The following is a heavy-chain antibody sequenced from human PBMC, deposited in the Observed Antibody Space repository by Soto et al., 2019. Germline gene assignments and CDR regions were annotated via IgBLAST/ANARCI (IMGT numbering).Heavy chain of an antibody. CDR3: ARGLAPGDY. CDR2: INPNGGST. D-gene: IGHD6-6*01. Sequence: QVQLVQPGAEVKKPGASVKLSCKASGYTLTSFYIHWVRQAPGQGLEWMGIINPNGGSTNYAHNFPGRVTMTRDTSTSTVYMDLSSLRSEDTAVYYCARGLAPGDYWGQGTLVTVSS. J-gene: IGHJ4*02. V-gene: IGHV1-46*03. CDR1: GYTLTSFY.